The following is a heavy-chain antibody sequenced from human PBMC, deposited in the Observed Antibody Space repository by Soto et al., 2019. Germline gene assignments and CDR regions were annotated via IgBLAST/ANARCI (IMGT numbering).Heavy chain of an antibody. CDR3: ARRKDSSRYFYGMDV. V-gene: IGHV4-34*02. D-gene: IGHD6-13*01. J-gene: IGHJ6*02. CDR2: VHHTGTS. CDR1: GGSFNDYF. Sequence: QVALQQWGAGLLKPSQTLSLTCGVHGGSFNDYFWTWIRQPPGKGLEWIGEVHHTGTSYYNPSLQSRLTLSVDTSKHQISLNLTSVTAADTALYYCARRKDSSRYFYGMDVWGQGTTVVVS.